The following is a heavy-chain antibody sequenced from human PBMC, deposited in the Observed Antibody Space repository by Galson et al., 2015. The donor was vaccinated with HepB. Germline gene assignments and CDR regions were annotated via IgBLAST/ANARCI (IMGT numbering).Heavy chain of an antibody. CDR2: ISYDESTK. V-gene: IGHV3-33*05. CDR3: TRGGGLLTGYRGMDV. J-gene: IGHJ6*02. CDR1: GISLIERT. D-gene: IGHD3-9*01. Sequence: SLRLSCAASGISLIERTIYWVRQAPGKGLEWVAVISYDESTKLYADSVEGRSTISRDISKNTQYLQMNSLRGEDTSLYFCTRGGGLLTGYRGMDVWGQWTTIT.